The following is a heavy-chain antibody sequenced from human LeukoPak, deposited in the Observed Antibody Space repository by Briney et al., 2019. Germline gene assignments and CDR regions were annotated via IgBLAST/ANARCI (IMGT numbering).Heavy chain of an antibody. V-gene: IGHV3-7*01. J-gene: IGHJ4*02. CDR2: IQQDGNEK. CDR3: ARDLGRMGYYFAY. D-gene: IGHD2-15*01. CDR1: GFAFSTYS. Sequence: GGSLRLSCAASGFAFSTYSMSWVRQAPGKGLEWVANIQQDGNEKYYVDSVKGRFTISRDNAKNSLYLQMNSLRAEDTAVYYCARDLGRMGYYFAYWGQGTLVTVSS.